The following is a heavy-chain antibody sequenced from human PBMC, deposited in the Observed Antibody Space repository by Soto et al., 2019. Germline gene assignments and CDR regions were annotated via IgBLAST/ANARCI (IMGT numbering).Heavy chain of an antibody. D-gene: IGHD3-3*01. V-gene: IGHV1-18*01. J-gene: IGHJ3*02. CDR2: ISAYNGNT. CDR1: GYTFTSYG. Sequence: ASVKVSCKASGYTFTSYGISWVRQAPGQGLEWIGWISAYNGNTNYAQKLQGRVTMTTDTSTSTAYMELRSLRSDDTAVYYCARDMERFLEWLLSDAFDIWGQGTMVTVSS. CDR3: ARDMERFLEWLLSDAFDI.